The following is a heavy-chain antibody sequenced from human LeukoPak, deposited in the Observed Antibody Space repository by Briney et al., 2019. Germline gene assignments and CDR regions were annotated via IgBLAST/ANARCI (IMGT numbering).Heavy chain of an antibody. Sequence: PGGSLRLSCAASGFTFDDYSMSWVRQAPGKGLEWVSGINWNGGSTGYADSVKGRFTISRDNAKNSLYLQMNSLRAEDTALYYCARMDSSGSQPTTSDYWGQGTLVTVSS. J-gene: IGHJ4*02. D-gene: IGHD3-22*01. CDR2: INWNGGST. V-gene: IGHV3-20*04. CDR1: GFTFDDYS. CDR3: ARMDSSGSQPTTSDY.